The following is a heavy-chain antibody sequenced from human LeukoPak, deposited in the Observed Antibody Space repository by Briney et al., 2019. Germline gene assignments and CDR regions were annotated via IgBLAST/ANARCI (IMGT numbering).Heavy chain of an antibody. V-gene: IGHV3-7*01. J-gene: IGHJ4*02. CDR1: GFTFSSHH. Sequence: RGSLRLSCVASGFTFSSHHMNWVRQTPGKGLESVATIKPDGSEKYYVDSVKGRFTISRDNAKSSLYLQMNSLRVEDTGVYFCARMSSYCDYWGQGTLVTVSS. CDR3: ARMSSYCDY. D-gene: IGHD2-2*01. CDR2: IKPDGSEK.